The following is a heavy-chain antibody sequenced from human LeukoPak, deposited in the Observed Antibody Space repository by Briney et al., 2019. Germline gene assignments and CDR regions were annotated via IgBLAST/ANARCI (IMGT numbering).Heavy chain of an antibody. CDR2: IYPGDSDT. D-gene: IGHD6-6*01. J-gene: IGHJ4*02. CDR3: ARLEYSSSSGDY. Sequence: MGIIYPGDSDTRYSPSFQGQVTISADKSISTAYLQWSSLKASDTAMYYCARLEYSSSSGDYWGQGTLVTVSS. V-gene: IGHV5-51*01.